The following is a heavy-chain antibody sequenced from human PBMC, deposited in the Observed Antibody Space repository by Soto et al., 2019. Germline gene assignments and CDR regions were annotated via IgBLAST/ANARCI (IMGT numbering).Heavy chain of an antibody. CDR3: ATKGWEILKFVY. V-gene: IGHV4-4*02. J-gene: IGHJ4*02. CDR2: IYHSGST. CDR1: GGSISSVNW. Sequence: QVQLQESGPGLVKPSGTLSLTCAVSGGSISSVNWWTWLRQSPGKGLEWIGEIYHSGSTNYNPSPKSRVTITLATANNPLSPRLTSVTAAYPAVYECATKGWEILKFVYWGQGSLVTVSS. D-gene: IGHD1-26*01.